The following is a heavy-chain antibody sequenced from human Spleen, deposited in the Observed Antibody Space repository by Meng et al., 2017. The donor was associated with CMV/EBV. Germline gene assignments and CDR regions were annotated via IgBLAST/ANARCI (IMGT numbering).Heavy chain of an antibody. CDR2: IKSKTDGGTT. Sequence: CAASGFTFSNAWMSWVRQAPGKGLEWVGRIKSKTDGGTTDYAAPVKGRFTISRDDSKNTLYLQMNSLKTEDTAVYYCTTDGYQLLFDYWGQGTLVTVSS. CDR1: GFTFSNAW. CDR3: TTDGYQLLFDY. V-gene: IGHV3-15*01. D-gene: IGHD2-2*01. J-gene: IGHJ4*02.